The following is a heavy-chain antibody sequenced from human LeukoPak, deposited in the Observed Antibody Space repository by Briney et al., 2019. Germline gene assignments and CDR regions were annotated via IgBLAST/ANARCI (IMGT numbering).Heavy chain of an antibody. V-gene: IGHV1-69*04. CDR3: ARGGPGGVVVPAAMTY. J-gene: IGHJ4*02. CDR2: IIPILGIA. CDR1: EGTFSSYA. Sequence: GASVEVSCKASEGTFSSYAISWVRQAPGQGLEWMGRIIPILGIANYAQKFQGRVTITADKSTSTAYMELSSLRSEDTAVYYCARGGPGGVVVPAAMTYWGQGTLVTVSS. D-gene: IGHD2-2*01.